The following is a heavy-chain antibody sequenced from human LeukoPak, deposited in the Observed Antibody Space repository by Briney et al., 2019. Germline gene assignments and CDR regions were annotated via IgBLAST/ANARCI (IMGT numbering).Heavy chain of an antibody. Sequence: ASVKVSCKAPGYTFTGYYMHWVRQAPGQGLEWMGWINPNSGGTNYAQKFQGRVTMTRDTSISTAYMELSRLRSDDTAVYYCARISYYDSSGYLPPPHFDYWGQGTLVTVSS. J-gene: IGHJ4*02. CDR2: INPNSGGT. D-gene: IGHD3-22*01. CDR3: ARISYYDSSGYLPPPHFDY. V-gene: IGHV1-2*02. CDR1: GYTFTGYY.